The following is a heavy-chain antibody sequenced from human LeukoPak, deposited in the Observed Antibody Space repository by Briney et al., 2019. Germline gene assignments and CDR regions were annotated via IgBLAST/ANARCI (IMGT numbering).Heavy chain of an antibody. Sequence: GESLKISCKGSGYSFTSYWIGWVRQMTGKGREWMGIIYSGDADTRYSPSFQGQVTISADKSISTAYLQWSSLKASDTAMYYCARRGEMASVFDYWGQGTLVTVSS. CDR3: ARRGEMASVFDY. D-gene: IGHD5-24*01. J-gene: IGHJ4*02. CDR2: IYSGDADT. V-gene: IGHV5-51*01. CDR1: GYSFTSYW.